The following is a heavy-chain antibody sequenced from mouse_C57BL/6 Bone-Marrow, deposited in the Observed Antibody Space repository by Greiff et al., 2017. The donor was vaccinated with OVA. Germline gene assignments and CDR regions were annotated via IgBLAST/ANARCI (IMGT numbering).Heavy chain of an antibody. V-gene: IGHV1-5*01. CDR2: IYPGNSDT. J-gene: IGHJ2*01. Sequence: VQLQQSGTVLARPGASVKMSCKTSGYTFTSYWMHWVKQRPGQGLEWIGAIYPGNSDTSYNQKFKGKAKLTAVTAASTAYMALSSLTNDDSAVYYCTREGCYGSMGYWGKGTTLTVSS. CDR3: TREGCYGSMGY. D-gene: IGHD1-1*01. CDR1: GYTFTSYW.